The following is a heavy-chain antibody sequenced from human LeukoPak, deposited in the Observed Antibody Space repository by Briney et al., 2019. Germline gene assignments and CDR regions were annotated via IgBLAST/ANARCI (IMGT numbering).Heavy chain of an antibody. CDR3: ARVSYDSSGTEWGAFDI. V-gene: IGHV1-46*01. J-gene: IGHJ3*02. CDR2: INPSGTNT. D-gene: IGHD3-22*01. CDR1: GYTFTSYY. Sequence: ASVKVSCKASGYTFTSYYMHWVRQAPGQGLEWMGLINPSGTNTNYAQKFRGRVTMTRDTSTSTVYMDLSSLRSEDTAVYYCARVSYDSSGTEWGAFDIWGQGTMVTVSS.